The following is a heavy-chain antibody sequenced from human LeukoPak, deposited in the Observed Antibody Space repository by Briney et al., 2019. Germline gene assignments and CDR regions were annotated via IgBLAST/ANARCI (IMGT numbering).Heavy chain of an antibody. CDR2: IYDSGST. D-gene: IGHD3-10*01. CDR1: GGSIRSSYYY. CDR3: ARHYGP. J-gene: IGHJ5*02. Sequence: PSETLSLTCTVSGGSIRSSYYYWGWIRQPPGKGLEWIGSIYDSGSTYYNPSLKSRVTISVDTSKNQFSLKLNSVTAAARAVFYCARHYGPRGQGTLVTVSS. V-gene: IGHV4-39*01.